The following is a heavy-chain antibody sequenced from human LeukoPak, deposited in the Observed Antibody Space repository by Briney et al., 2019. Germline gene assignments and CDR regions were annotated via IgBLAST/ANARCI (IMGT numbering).Heavy chain of an antibody. V-gene: IGHV1-18*01. D-gene: IGHD2-15*01. J-gene: IGHJ6*02. CDR3: ARDCRGGGGSCYPGGDYYYGMDV. CDR2: ITAYNGNP. CDR1: GYTFTSYG. Sequence: ASVKVSCTASGYTFTSYGISWVRQAPEQGLEWMRWITAYNGNPNYAQKLQGRVTMTTDTSTSTAYMELRSLRSDDTAVYYCARDCRGGGGSCYPGGDYYYGMDVWGQGTTVTVSS.